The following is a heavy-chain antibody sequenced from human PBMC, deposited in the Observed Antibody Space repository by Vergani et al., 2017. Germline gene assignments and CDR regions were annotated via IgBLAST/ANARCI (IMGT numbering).Heavy chain of an antibody. J-gene: IGHJ4*02. CDR3: ARDVDTAMVTGEGY. CDR2: IKQEGSEK. D-gene: IGHD5-18*01. Sequence: EVQLVESGGGLVQPGGSLRLSCAASGFTFSSYWMSWVRQAPGKGLEGVANIKQEGSEKYYVDSVKGRFTISRDNAKNSLYLQMNSLRAEDTAVYYCARDVDTAMVTGEGYWGQGTLVTVSS. V-gene: IGHV3-7*03. CDR1: GFTFSSYW.